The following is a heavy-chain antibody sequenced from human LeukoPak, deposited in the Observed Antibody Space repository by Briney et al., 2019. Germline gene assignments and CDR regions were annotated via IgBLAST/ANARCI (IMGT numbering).Heavy chain of an antibody. D-gene: IGHD3-3*01. Sequence: GEALKISFKGSGYSFTSYWIGLVRPMPGKGLGWMGIIYPGDSDTRYSPSFQGQVTISADQSISTAYLQWSSLKASDNAMYYCARMHANEWFTDYWGQGPLVTVSS. J-gene: IGHJ4*02. V-gene: IGHV5-51*01. CDR1: GYSFTSYW. CDR3: ARMHANEWFTDY. CDR2: IYPGDSDT.